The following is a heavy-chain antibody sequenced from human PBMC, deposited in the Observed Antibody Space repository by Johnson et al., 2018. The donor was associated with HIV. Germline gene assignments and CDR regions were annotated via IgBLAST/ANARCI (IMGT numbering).Heavy chain of an antibody. D-gene: IGHD5-24*01. Sequence: VQLVESGGGLAKPAWSPRLSCAASQFSFSRYYMNCVRQAPGNGLELVGQVNPKGTKTNLIESAKDRINTSTINAKNTLHLQMNSLRAEDTAVYYCARELEIAQGLDAFDIWGQGTMVTVSS. J-gene: IGHJ3*02. CDR2: VNPKGTKT. V-gene: IGHV3-25*05. CDR3: ARELEIAQGLDAFDI. CDR1: QFSFSRYY.